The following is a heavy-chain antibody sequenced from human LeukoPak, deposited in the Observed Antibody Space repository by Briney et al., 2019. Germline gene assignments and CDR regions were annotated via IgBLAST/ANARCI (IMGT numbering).Heavy chain of an antibody. CDR2: IVVGTGNT. Sequence: SVKVSCKASGFTFTSSAVQWVRQARGQRLEWIGWIVVGTGNTKYAQKFQERVTITRDMSTSTAYMELGSLRSEDTAVYYCAKDIRYGDNGDYWGQGTLVTVSS. D-gene: IGHD4-17*01. CDR3: AKDIRYGDNGDY. CDR1: GFTFTSSA. V-gene: IGHV1-58*01. J-gene: IGHJ4*02.